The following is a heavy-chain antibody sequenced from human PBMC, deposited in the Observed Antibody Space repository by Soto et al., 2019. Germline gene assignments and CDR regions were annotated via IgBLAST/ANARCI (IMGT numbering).Heavy chain of an antibody. Sequence: GTLSLTCTVSGDSVSKYYWNWIRQPSGKGLEWIGRIHSTRSPNYNPSLKSRVTMSVDTSKNQFSLKLNLTSVTAADTAVYYCARSPAYGDYANLDTWGQGTLVTVSS. V-gene: IGHV4-4*07. J-gene: IGHJ5*02. CDR2: IHSTRSP. CDR1: GDSVSKYY. D-gene: IGHD4-17*01. CDR3: ARSPAYGDYANLDT.